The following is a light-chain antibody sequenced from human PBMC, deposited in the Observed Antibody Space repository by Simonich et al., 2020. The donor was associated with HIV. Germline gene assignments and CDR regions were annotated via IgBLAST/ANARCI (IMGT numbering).Light chain of an antibody. J-gene: IGLJ3*02. Sequence: QSALTQPASVSGSPGQSITISCTGTSRDFGTYNLVSWYQQHPGKAPKLMIYGVSNRPSGVSNRFSGSKSGNTASLTISGLQAEDEADYYCSSYTSSSTVVFGGGTKLTVL. CDR1: SRDFGTYNL. V-gene: IGLV2-14*02. CDR3: SSYTSSSTVV. CDR2: GVS.